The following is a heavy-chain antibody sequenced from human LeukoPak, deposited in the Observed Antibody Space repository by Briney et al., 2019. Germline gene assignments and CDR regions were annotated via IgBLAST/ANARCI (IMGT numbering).Heavy chain of an antibody. CDR3: ARGGYSFDY. Sequence: GGSLRLSCVASGFSFTKYWMTGAGQAQGKGLEWVARLHPDGSERNYVGSVEGRFTVFGDNAKSSLFLQMHSLRVEDTAVYYCARGGYSFDYLGQGTLVTVPS. D-gene: IGHD5-12*01. CDR2: LHPDGSER. CDR1: GFSFTKYW. V-gene: IGHV3-7*01. J-gene: IGHJ4*02.